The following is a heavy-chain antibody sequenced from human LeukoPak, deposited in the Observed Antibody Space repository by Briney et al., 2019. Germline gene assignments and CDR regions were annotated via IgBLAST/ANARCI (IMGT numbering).Heavy chain of an antibody. Sequence: GGSLRLSCAASGFTFGDYDMHWVRQAPGKGLEWVSLIRADGATTRYTDSVKGRFTISRDNSKDSLYLQMNSLGTEDTALYYCARDNTGSYEYWGQGTLVTVSP. V-gene: IGHV3-43*02. CDR1: GFTFGDYD. D-gene: IGHD1-26*01. J-gene: IGHJ4*02. CDR3: ARDNTGSYEY. CDR2: IRADGATT.